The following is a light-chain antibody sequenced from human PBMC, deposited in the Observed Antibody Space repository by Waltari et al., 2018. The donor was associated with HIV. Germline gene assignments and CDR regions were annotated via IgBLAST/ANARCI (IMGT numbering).Light chain of an antibody. V-gene: IGKV3-15*01. CDR1: QSVSSN. CDR3: QQYNDWPFT. CDR2: GAS. J-gene: IGKJ3*01. Sequence: EVVMTQSPATLSVSPGERATLSCRASQSVSSNLAWYQRKPGQAPRLLIYGASTRATGIPARFSGSGSGTEFTLTISSLQSEDFAVYSCQQYNDWPFTFGPGTKVDMK.